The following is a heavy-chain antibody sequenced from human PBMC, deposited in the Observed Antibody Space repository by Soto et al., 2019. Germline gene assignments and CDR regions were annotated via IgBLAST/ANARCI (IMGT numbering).Heavy chain of an antibody. CDR1: GGTFSSYA. V-gene: IGHV1-69*01. Sequence: QVQLVQSGAEVKKPGSSVKVSCKASGGTFSSYAISWVRQAPGQGLEWMGGIIPIFGTANYAQKFQGRVTITADESTSTAYMELSRLRSEDTAVYYCAREGPYSSGGYVRWFDPWGQGTLVTVSS. CDR2: IIPIFGTA. CDR3: AREGPYSSGGYVRWFDP. J-gene: IGHJ5*02. D-gene: IGHD6-19*01.